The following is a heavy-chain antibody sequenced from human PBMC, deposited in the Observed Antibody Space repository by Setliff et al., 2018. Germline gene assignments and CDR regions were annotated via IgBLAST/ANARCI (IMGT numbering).Heavy chain of an antibody. D-gene: IGHD3-22*01. CDR2: ISHGGNNI. Sequence: GGSLRLSCAASGFTFSDYYMSWIRQAPGKGLEWVSYISHGGNNIDYADSVKGRFTISRDNAKNSLYLQMNSLRAEATAVYYCAMADMYYFESAGSHGQIYWGQGTLVTVSS. J-gene: IGHJ4*02. V-gene: IGHV3-11*04. CDR3: AMADMYYFESAGSHGQIY. CDR1: GFTFSDYY.